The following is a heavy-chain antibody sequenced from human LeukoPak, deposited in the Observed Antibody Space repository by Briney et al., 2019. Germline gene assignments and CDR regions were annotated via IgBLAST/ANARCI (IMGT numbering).Heavy chain of an antibody. V-gene: IGHV3-30-3*01. CDR2: ISHDESKK. CDR3: ARNPTGENFDY. CDR1: GFTLSSYV. D-gene: IGHD1-26*01. J-gene: IGHJ4*02. Sequence: GGSLRLSCAASGFTLSSYVMHWVRQAPGKGLEWVAVISHDESKKYYADSVKGRFTISRDNSKNTLSLQMNSLRPEDTAVYYCARNPTGENFDYWGQGTLVTVSS.